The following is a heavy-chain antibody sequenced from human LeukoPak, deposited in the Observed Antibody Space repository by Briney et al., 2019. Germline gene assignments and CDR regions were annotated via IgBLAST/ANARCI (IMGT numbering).Heavy chain of an antibody. CDR1: GGSISSGGYY. Sequence: SQTLSLACTVSGGSISSGGYYWSWIRQHPGKGLEWIGYIYYSGTTVYNPSLKSRVTISVDTSKNQVSLKLSSMTAADTAVYHCARGVTGTVFWFDPWGQGTLVTVSS. CDR3: ARGVTGTVFWFDP. D-gene: IGHD6-19*01. V-gene: IGHV4-31*03. CDR2: IYYSGTT. J-gene: IGHJ5*02.